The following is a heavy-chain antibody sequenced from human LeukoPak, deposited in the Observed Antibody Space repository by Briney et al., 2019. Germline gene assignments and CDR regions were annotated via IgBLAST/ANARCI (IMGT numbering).Heavy chain of an antibody. Sequence: GGSLTLSCAASGFTFSSYDMSWVRQAPGKGLKWVSNINGSGGSTYYADSVKGQFTISRDNSKNTLYLQMNSLRAEDTAVYYCAKVTRDCSGGSCYSSIDYWGQGTLVTVSS. D-gene: IGHD2-15*01. CDR3: AKVTRDCSGGSCYSSIDY. V-gene: IGHV3-23*01. CDR1: GFTFSSYD. CDR2: INGSGGST. J-gene: IGHJ4*02.